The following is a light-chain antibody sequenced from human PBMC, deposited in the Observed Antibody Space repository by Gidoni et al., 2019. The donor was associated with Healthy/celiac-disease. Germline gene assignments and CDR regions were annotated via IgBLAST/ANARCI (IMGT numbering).Light chain of an antibody. V-gene: IGLV2-14*01. J-gene: IGLJ2*01. CDR2: EVS. CDR3: SSYTSSSTVV. CDR1: SSDVGGYNY. Sequence: QSALTQPASVSGSPGQSITISCPGTSSDVGGYNYVSWYQQHPGKAPKLMIYEVSNRPSGVSNRFSGSKSGNTASLTIPGLQAEDEADYYCSSYTSSSTVVFGGGTKLTVL.